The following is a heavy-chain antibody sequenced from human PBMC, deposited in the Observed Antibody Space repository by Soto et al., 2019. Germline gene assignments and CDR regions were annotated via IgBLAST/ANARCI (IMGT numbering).Heavy chain of an antibody. D-gene: IGHD6-19*01. CDR1: GFTFSSYW. V-gene: IGHV3-74*01. J-gene: IGHJ4*02. CDR2: INSDGSST. Sequence: EVQLVESGGGLVQPGGSLRLSCAASGFTFSSYWMHWVRQAPGKGLVWVSRINSDGSSTSYADSVKGRFTISRDNAKNTLYLQMNSLRAEVTAVYYCSVAVAGPTAIGYWGQGTLVTVSS. CDR3: SVAVAGPTAIGY.